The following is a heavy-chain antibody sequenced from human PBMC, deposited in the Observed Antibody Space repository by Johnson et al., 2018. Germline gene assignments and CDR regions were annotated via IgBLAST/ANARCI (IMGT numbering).Heavy chain of an antibody. J-gene: IGHJ6*03. D-gene: IGHD4-17*01. CDR3: AREGGYDYGYYYYYYMGV. CDR2: ISYDGSNK. CDR1: GFTFSNYT. V-gene: IGHV3-30-3*01. Sequence: QVQLVESGGGVVQPGRSLRLSCAASGFTFSNYTLHWVRQAPGKGLEWVAIISYDGSNKYYADSVQGRFTISRDNSKNTLYLQMNSLGAEDPAVYYCAREGGYDYGYYYYYYMGVGVKGTTVTCSS.